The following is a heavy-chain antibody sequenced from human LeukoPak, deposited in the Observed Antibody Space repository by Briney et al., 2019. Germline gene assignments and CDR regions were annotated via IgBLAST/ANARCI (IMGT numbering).Heavy chain of an antibody. D-gene: IGHD2-21*02. J-gene: IGHJ4*02. V-gene: IGHV4-4*07. Sequence: SETLSLTCTVSGGSISSYYWSWIRQPAGKGLEWIGRIYTSGSTNYNPSLKSRVTISGDTSKNQFSLKVSSVTAADTAIYYCARQGRPDVVTALDYWGQGTLVTVSS. CDR1: GGSISSYY. CDR2: IYTSGST. CDR3: ARQGRPDVVTALDY.